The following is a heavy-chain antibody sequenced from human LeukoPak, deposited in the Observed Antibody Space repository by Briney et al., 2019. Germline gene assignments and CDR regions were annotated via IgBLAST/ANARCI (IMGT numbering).Heavy chain of an antibody. J-gene: IGHJ4*02. CDR2: LSDSGAST. CDR1: GFTFTNHA. D-gene: IGHD5-24*01. V-gene: IGHV3-23*01. Sequence: GGSLSLSCPASGFTFTNHAMAWGRLAPGQGLDWVSTLSDSGASTYYADSVKGRFTISRDNSRNTMYLQMDSLRADDTGVYFCARTPNRDGYSHIDFWGQGALVTVSS. CDR3: ARTPNRDGYSHIDF.